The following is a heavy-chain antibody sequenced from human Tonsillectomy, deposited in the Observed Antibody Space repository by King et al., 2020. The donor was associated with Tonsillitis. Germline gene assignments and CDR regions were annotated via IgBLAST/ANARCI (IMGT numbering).Heavy chain of an antibody. CDR2: ISTSGNTV. V-gene: IGHV3-11*01. CDR3: ARVSTSPVNYYYYYMDV. J-gene: IGHJ6*03. D-gene: IGHD2-2*01. Sequence: VQLVESGGGLVKPGGSLRLSCEVSGFTFADYYMSLIRQAPGKGLEWVSYISTSGNTVYYTDSVKGRFIISRDNAQNSLFLQMNSLRAEDTAIYYCARVSTSPVNYYYYYMDVWGKGTTVTVSS. CDR1: GFTFADYY.